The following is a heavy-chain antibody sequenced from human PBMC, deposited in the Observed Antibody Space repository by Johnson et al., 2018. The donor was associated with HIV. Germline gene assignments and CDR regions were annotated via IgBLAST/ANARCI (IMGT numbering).Heavy chain of an antibody. V-gene: IGHV3-30*02. D-gene: IGHD3-3*01. CDR3: AKEGYNYGVVCFDI. J-gene: IGHJ3*02. CDR2: IRYDGSNK. Sequence: QVQLVESGGGVVQPGGSLRLSCAASGFTFSSYGMHWVRQAPGKGLEWVAFIRYDGSNKYYADSVKGRFTISRYNSNNTLYLQMKRLRAEDTAVYYCAKEGYNYGVVCFDIWGQGTMVTVSS. CDR1: GFTFSSYG.